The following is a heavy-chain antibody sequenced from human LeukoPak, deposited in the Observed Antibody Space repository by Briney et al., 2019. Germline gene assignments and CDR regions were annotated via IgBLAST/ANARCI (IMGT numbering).Heavy chain of an antibody. CDR3: AREFRVVRGVMIDY. D-gene: IGHD3-10*01. CDR2: ISSSGSTK. J-gene: IGHJ4*02. V-gene: IGHV3-48*03. Sequence: GGSLRLSCAASGFTFSSYEMNWVRQAPGKGLEWVSYISSSGSTKYYADSVKGRFTISRDNAKNSLYLQMNSLRAEDTAVYYCAREFRVVRGVMIDYWGQGILVTVSS. CDR1: GFTFSSYE.